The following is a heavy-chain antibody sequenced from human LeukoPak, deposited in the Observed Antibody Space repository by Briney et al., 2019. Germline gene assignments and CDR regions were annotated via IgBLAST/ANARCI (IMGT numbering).Heavy chain of an antibody. CDR2: IYYSGST. CDR3: ARDYYDSSGLFGFDY. Sequence: SETLSLTCTVSGGSISSGGYYWSWIRQPPGKGLEWIGYIYYSGSTNYNPSLKSRVTISVDTSKNQFSLKLSSVTAADTAVYYCARDYYDSSGLFGFDYWGQGTLVTVSS. V-gene: IGHV4-61*08. J-gene: IGHJ4*02. D-gene: IGHD3-22*01. CDR1: GGSISSGGYY.